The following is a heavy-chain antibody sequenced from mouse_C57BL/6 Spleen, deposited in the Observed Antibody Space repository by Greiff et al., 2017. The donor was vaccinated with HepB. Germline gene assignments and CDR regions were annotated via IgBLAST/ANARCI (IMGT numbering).Heavy chain of an antibody. Sequence: EVKLMESGPGLAKPSQTLSLTCSVTGYSITSDYWNWIRKFPGNKLEYMGYISYSGSTYYNPSLKSRISITRDTSKNQYYLQLNSVTTEDTATYYCARGGAYDYDDWYFDVWGTGTTVTVSS. V-gene: IGHV3-8*01. J-gene: IGHJ1*03. CDR1: GYSITSDY. CDR2: ISYSGST. CDR3: ARGGAYDYDDWYFDV. D-gene: IGHD2-4*01.